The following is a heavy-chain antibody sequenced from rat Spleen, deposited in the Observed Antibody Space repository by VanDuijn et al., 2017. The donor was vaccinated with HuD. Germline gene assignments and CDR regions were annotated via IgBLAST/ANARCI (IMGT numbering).Heavy chain of an antibody. CDR3: TRDRILRSTGFDY. V-gene: IGHV5-25*01. CDR1: GFTFSNYY. J-gene: IGHJ2*01. D-gene: IGHD1-6*01. Sequence: EVQLVESGGGLVQPGRSMKLSCAASGFTFSNYYMAWVRQAPTKGLEWVASITPSGNFTPYRDSVKGRFAISRDNAKSTLYLQMDSLRSEDTATYYCTRDRILRSTGFDYWGQGVMVTVSS. CDR2: ITPSGNFT.